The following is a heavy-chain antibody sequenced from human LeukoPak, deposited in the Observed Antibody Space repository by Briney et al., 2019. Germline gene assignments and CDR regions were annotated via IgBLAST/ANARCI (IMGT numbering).Heavy chain of an antibody. Sequence: GGSLRLSCEASGFTFSNYGLHWVRQAPGKGLEWVAFIRYDGSHKYYADSVKGRFTISRDNSKNTLYLEMNSLRAEDTAVYYCAKDHCSSTNCRVYYWGQGTLVTVSS. CDR2: IRYDGSHK. CDR3: AKDHCSSTNCRVYY. D-gene: IGHD2-2*01. CDR1: GFTFSNYG. V-gene: IGHV3-30*02. J-gene: IGHJ4*02.